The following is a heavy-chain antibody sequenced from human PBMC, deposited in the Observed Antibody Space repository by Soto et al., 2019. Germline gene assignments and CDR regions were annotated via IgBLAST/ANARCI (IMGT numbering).Heavy chain of an antibody. CDR1: GYTFTSYD. CDR3: GRVHSVYDFWSGYYSWFDP. J-gene: IGHJ5*02. CDR2: MNPNSGNT. V-gene: IGHV1-8*01. Sequence: ASVKVSCKASGYTFTSYDINWVRQATGQGLEWMGWMNPNSGNTGYAQKFQGRVTMTRNTSISTAYMELSSLRSEDTAVYYCGRVHSVYDFWSGYYSWFDPWGQGTLVTVSS. D-gene: IGHD3-3*01.